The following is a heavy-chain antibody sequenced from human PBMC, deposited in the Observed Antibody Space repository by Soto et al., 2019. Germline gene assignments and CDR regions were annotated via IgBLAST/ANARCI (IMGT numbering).Heavy chain of an antibody. CDR2: IIPILGIA. CDR1: GGTFSSYT. V-gene: IGHV1-69*04. D-gene: IGHD6-13*01. CDR3: AREGSSALHYYYYYMDV. Sequence: ASVKVSCKASGGTFSSYTISWVRQAPGQGLEWMGRIIPILGIASYAQKFQGRVTITADKSTSTAYMELSSLRSEDTAVYYCAREGSSALHYYYYYMDVWGKGTTVTVSS. J-gene: IGHJ6*03.